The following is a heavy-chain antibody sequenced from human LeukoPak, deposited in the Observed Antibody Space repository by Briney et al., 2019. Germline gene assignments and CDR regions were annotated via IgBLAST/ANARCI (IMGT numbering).Heavy chain of an antibody. CDR3: AREGSSAAITEDAFDI. V-gene: IGHV1-18*01. CDR1: GYTFSSYG. D-gene: IGHD2-2*02. CDR2: ISAYNGNT. Sequence: APVKVSCKASGYTFSSYGISWVRQAPGQGLEWMGWISAYNGNTNYAQKLQGRVTMTTDTSTSTAYMELRSLRSDDTAVYYCAREGSSAAITEDAFDIWGQGTMVTVSS. J-gene: IGHJ3*02.